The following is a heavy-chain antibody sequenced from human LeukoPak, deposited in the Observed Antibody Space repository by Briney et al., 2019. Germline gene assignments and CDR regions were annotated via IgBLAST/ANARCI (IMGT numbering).Heavy chain of an antibody. CDR1: GFTFRSYA. CDR3: AKVQAPYYDSSGNNWFDP. D-gene: IGHD3-22*01. CDR2: ISGSGGST. J-gene: IGHJ5*02. Sequence: GGSLRLSCAASGFTFRSYAMSWVRQAPGKGLEWVSAISGSGGSTYYADSVKGRFTISRDNSKNTLYLQMNSLRAEDTAVYYCAKVQAPYYDSSGNNWFDPWGQGTLVTVSS. V-gene: IGHV3-23*01.